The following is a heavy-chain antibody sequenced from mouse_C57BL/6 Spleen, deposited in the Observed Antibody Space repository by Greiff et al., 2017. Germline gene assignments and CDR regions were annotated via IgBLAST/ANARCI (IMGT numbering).Heavy chain of an antibody. V-gene: IGHV1-20*01. CDR3: ARMVATVVAGNYAMDY. Sequence: EVQLQQSGPELVKPGASVKISCKASGYSFTGYFMNWVMQSHGKSLEWIGRINPYNGDTFYNQKFKGKATLTVDKSSSTAHMELRSLTSEDSAVYYCARMVATVVAGNYAMDYWGQGTSVTVSS. D-gene: IGHD1-1*01. CDR1: GYSFTGYF. CDR2: INPYNGDT. J-gene: IGHJ4*01.